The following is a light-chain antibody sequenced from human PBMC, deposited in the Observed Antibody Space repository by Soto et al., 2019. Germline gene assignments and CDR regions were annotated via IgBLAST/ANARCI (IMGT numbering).Light chain of an antibody. Sequence: QSALTQPASVSGSPGQSITISCTGTSSDVGGYNYVSWYQHQPGKAPKLMFYGVNNRPSGVSNRFSASKSGNTASLTISGLQAEDEADYYCISYTSSSTLVFGGGTKLTV. J-gene: IGLJ2*01. CDR2: GVN. CDR3: ISYTSSSTLV. CDR1: SSDVGGYNY. V-gene: IGLV2-14*03.